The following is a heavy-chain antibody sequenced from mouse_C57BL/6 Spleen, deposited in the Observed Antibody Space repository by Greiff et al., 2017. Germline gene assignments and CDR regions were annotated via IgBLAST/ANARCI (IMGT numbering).Heavy chain of an antibody. CDR1: GYAFSSYW. CDR2: IYPGDGDT. CDR3: ARRSLLPFAY. Sequence: QVQLQQSGAELVKPGASVKISCKASGYAFSSYWMNWVKQRPGKGLEWIGQIYPGDGDTNYNGKFKGKATLTADKSSITAYMQLSSLTSEDAAVYICARRSLLPFAYWGQGTLVTVSA. D-gene: IGHD2-1*01. J-gene: IGHJ3*01. V-gene: IGHV1-80*01.